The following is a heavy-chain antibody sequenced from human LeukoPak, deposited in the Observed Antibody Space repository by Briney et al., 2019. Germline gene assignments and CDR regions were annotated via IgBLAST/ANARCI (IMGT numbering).Heavy chain of an antibody. V-gene: IGHV3-21*01. CDR1: GFTFSSYS. J-gene: IGHJ4*02. CDR3: ARGSNWANDY. Sequence: GGSLRLSCAASGFTFSSYSMNWVRQAPGKGLEWVSSISSGSTYMYYADSVKGRFTISRDNAKNTLYLQMNSLRAEDTAVYYCARGSNWANDYWGQGTLVTVSS. CDR2: ISSGSTYM. D-gene: IGHD7-27*01.